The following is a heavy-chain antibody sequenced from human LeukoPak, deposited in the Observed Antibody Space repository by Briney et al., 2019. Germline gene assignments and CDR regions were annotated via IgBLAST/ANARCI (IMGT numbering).Heavy chain of an antibody. J-gene: IGHJ4*02. V-gene: IGHV3-30-3*01. Sequence: PGGSLRLSCAASGFTFSSYAMHWVRQAPGKGLEWVAVISYDGSNKYYADSVKGRFTISRDNSKNTLYLQMNSLRAEDTAVYYCAKDRGNTYYYDSSGYLDYWGQGTLVTVSS. CDR2: ISYDGSNK. D-gene: IGHD3-22*01. CDR3: AKDRGNTYYYDSSGYLDY. CDR1: GFTFSSYA.